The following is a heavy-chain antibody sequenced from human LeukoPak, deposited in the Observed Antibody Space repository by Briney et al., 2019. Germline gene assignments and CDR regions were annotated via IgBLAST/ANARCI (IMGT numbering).Heavy chain of an antibody. CDR1: GGSISSSSYY. Sequence: SETLSLTCTVSGGSISSSSYYWGWIRQPPGKGLEWIGSIYYSRSTYYNPSLKSRVTISVDTSKNQFSLKLSSVTAADTAVYYCARHPSSWYYYFDYWGQGTLVTVSS. CDR2: IYYSRST. D-gene: IGHD6-13*01. CDR3: ARHPSSWYYYFDY. V-gene: IGHV4-39*01. J-gene: IGHJ4*02.